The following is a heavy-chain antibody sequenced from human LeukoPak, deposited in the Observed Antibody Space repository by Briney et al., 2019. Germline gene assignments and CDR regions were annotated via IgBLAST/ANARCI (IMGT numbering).Heavy chain of an antibody. CDR3: ARDRGGSSWYYPFYFDY. Sequence: GGSLRLSCAASGFTFSNYGMHWVRQAPGKGLEWDSSISSSTSYIYYADSVKGRFTISRDNGKNSLYLQMNSLRAEDTAVYYCARDRGGSSWYYPFYFDYWGQGTLVTVSS. CDR1: GFTFSNYG. D-gene: IGHD6-13*01. V-gene: IGHV3-21*01. J-gene: IGHJ4*02. CDR2: ISSSTSYI.